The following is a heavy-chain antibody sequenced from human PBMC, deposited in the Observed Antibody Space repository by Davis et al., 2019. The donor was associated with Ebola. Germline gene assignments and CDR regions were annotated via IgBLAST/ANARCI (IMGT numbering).Heavy chain of an antibody. V-gene: IGHV3-49*03. CDR3: TRRGSSSSHFFDY. CDR2: IRSKAYGGTT. D-gene: IGHD6-6*01. J-gene: IGHJ4*02. Sequence: GESLKISCTASGFTFGDYAMSWFRQAPGKGLAWVGFIRSKAYGGTTEYAASVKGRFTISRDDSKSIAYLQMNSLKTEDTAVYYCTRRGSSSSHFFDYWGQGTLVTVSS. CDR1: GFTFGDYA.